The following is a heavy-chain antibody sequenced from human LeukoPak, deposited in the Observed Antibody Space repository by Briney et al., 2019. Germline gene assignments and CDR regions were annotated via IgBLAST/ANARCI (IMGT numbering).Heavy chain of an antibody. V-gene: IGHV3-11*01. J-gene: IGHJ6*02. CDR2: ISSSGSTI. Sequence: PGGSLRLSCAASGFTFSDYYMSWIRQAPGKGLEWVSYISSSGSTIYYADSVKGRFTISRGNAKNSLYLQMNSLRAEDTAVYYCARDGYNEIYYYYGMDVWGQGTTVTVSS. CDR1: GFTFSDYY. CDR3: ARDGYNEIYYYYGMDV. D-gene: IGHD5-24*01.